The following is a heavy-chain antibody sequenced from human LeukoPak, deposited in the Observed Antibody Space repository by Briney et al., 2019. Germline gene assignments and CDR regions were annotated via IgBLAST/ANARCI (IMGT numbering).Heavy chain of an antibody. D-gene: IGHD3-16*01. CDR1: GGTFSSYA. CDR2: IIPIFGTA. Sequence: SVKVSCKASGGTFSSYAISWVRQAPGQGLEWMGGIIPIFGTANYAQKFQGRVTITADESTSTAYMELSSLRSEDTAVYYCASSPTPPREYYDYVWGTNIAQYYFDYWGQGTLVTVSS. V-gene: IGHV1-69*13. CDR3: ASSPTPPREYYDYVWGTNIAQYYFDY. J-gene: IGHJ4*02.